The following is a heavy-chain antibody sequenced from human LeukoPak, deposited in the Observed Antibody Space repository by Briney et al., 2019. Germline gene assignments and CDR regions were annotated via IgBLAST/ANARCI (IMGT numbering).Heavy chain of an antibody. D-gene: IGHD6-19*01. J-gene: IGHJ4*02. Sequence: GGSLRLSCAASGFTFSNYAMNWVRQAPGKGPEWVSVISGSGDRTFYADSVKGRFTVSRDNSENTMYLQMNSLRAEDTALYYCAKDLIGWYAGYDYLGQGTVVSDSS. V-gene: IGHV3-23*01. CDR3: AKDLIGWYAGYDY. CDR2: ISGSGDRT. CDR1: GFTFSNYA.